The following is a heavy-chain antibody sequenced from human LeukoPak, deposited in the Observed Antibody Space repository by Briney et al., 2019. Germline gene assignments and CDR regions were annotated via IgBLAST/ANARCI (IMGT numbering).Heavy chain of an antibody. CDR1: GYSFTSYW. CDR2: IYPGDSDT. CDR3: ARRGYYYDSSGYYYVYDY. D-gene: IGHD3-22*01. V-gene: IGHV5-51*01. J-gene: IGHJ4*02. Sequence: GESLKISCKGSGYSFTSYWIGWVRQMPGKGLEWMGIIYPGDSDTRYSPSFQGQVTISADKSISTAYLQWSSLKASDTAMYYCARRGYYYDSSGYYYVYDYWGQGILVTVSS.